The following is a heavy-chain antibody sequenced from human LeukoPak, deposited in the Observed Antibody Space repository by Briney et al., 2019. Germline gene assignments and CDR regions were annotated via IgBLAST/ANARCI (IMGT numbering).Heavy chain of an antibody. CDR1: GASISSYY. CDR3: ARGENTGGATDFDY. D-gene: IGHD4/OR15-4a*01. Sequence: SETLSLTCTVSGASISSYYWNWIRQSPGKGLEWIACIHYSGSPNYNPSLKSRITISLDTSKNQYSLKLSSVTAADTAVYYCARGENTGGATDFDYWGQGTLVTVSS. V-gene: IGHV4-59*01. J-gene: IGHJ4*02. CDR2: IHYSGSP.